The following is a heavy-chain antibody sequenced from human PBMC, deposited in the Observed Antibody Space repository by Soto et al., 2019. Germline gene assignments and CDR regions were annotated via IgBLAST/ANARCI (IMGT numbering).Heavy chain of an antibody. Sequence: PSETLSLTCTVSGGSISSYYWSWIRQPAGKGLEWIGRIYTSGSTNYNPSLKSRVTMSVDTSKNQFSLKLSSVTAADTAVYYCARELSRITMIEGTLGYWGQGTLVTVS. CDR3: ARELSRITMIEGTLGY. V-gene: IGHV4-4*07. CDR2: IYTSGST. D-gene: IGHD3-22*01. CDR1: GGSISSYY. J-gene: IGHJ4*02.